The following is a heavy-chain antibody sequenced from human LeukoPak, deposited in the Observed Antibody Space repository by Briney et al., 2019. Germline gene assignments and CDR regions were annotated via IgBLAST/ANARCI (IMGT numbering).Heavy chain of an antibody. CDR3: AREGQDYYGSGTEAFDI. CDR1: GYTFTGYY. Sequence: ASVKVSCKASGYTFTGYYMRWVRQAPGQGLEWMGWINPNSGGTNYAQKFQGRVTMTRDTSISTAYMELSRLRSDDTAVYYCAREGQDYYGSGTEAFDIWGQGTMVTVSS. V-gene: IGHV1-2*02. CDR2: INPNSGGT. J-gene: IGHJ3*02. D-gene: IGHD3-10*01.